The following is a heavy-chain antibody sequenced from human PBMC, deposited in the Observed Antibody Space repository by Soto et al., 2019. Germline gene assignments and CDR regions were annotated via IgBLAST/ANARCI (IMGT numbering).Heavy chain of an antibody. Sequence: QVQLQESGPGLVKPSETLSLTCTVSGGSISSYYWSWIRQPPGKGLEWIGYIYYSGSTNYNPSLKSRVTISVDTSKNQFSLKLSSATAADTAVYYCAREDSYGDYDYWGQGTLVTVSS. CDR1: GGSISSYY. CDR3: AREDSYGDYDY. J-gene: IGHJ4*02. D-gene: IGHD5-18*01. V-gene: IGHV4-59*01. CDR2: IYYSGST.